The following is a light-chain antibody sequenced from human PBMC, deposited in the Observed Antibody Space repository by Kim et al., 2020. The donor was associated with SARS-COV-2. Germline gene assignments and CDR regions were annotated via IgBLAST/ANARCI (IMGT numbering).Light chain of an antibody. CDR2: YDS. V-gene: IGLV3-21*04. CDR1: NIGSER. Sequence: APGKTARITCGGNNIGSERVHWYQQKPGQAPVLVIYYDSDRPSGIPERFSGSNSGNTATLTINRVEAGDEADYYCQVWDSSSDHVVFGGGTQLTVL. J-gene: IGLJ2*01. CDR3: QVWDSSSDHVV.